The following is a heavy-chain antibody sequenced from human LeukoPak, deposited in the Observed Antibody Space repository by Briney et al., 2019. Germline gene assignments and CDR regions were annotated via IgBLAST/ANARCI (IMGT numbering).Heavy chain of an antibody. D-gene: IGHD2-2*01. V-gene: IGHV3-48*03. CDR2: ISSGGNTM. Sequence: GGSLRLSCAASGFTVSSYEMNWVRQAPGKGLEWVSYISSGGNTMYYADSVKGRFSISRDNAKNSLYLQMDSLRAEDTAVYYCARRYCSSTSCTLDHWGQGTLVTVSS. CDR1: GFTVSSYE. J-gene: IGHJ4*02. CDR3: ARRYCSSTSCTLDH.